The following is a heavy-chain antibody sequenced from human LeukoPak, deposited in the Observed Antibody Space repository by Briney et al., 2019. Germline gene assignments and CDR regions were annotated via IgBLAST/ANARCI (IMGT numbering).Heavy chain of an antibody. J-gene: IGHJ4*02. V-gene: IGHV1-69*04. CDR1: GGTFSSCA. D-gene: IGHD6-19*01. Sequence: ASVKVSCKASGGTFSSCAISWVRQAPGQGLEWMGRIIPILGIANYAQKFQGRVTITADKSTSTAYMELSSLRSEDTAVYYCARRAVAGPSFDYWGQGTLVTVSS. CDR2: IIPILGIA. CDR3: ARRAVAGPSFDY.